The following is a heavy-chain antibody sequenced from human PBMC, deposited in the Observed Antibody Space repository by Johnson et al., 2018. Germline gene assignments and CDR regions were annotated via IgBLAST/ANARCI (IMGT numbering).Heavy chain of an antibody. D-gene: IGHD2-15*01. CDR1: GFTFSDYY. CDR2: ISSRGNTK. V-gene: IGHV3-11*01. Sequence: QVQLVESGGGLVKPGGSLRLSCAASGFTFSDYYMSWIRQAPGKGLEWVSYISSRGNTKYYADSVKGRFTSSRDNAKNSLYLKMNSLRAEDTAVYYSARDPGYCSGGRCYGAFDIWGQGTMVTVSS. CDR3: ARDPGYCSGGRCYGAFDI. J-gene: IGHJ3*02.